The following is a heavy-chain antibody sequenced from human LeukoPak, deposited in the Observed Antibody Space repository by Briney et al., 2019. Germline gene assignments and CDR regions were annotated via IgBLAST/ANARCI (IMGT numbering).Heavy chain of an antibody. CDR3: VRLRWELLAPYFDH. Sequence: SETLSLTCSVSADSRNTYYWSWIRQSPGKGLEWIGHIYHSGSTDYNPSLQSRVTISIDMSKKQFSLKLTSVTVADTAMYYCVRLRWELLAPYFDHWGQGSLVIVSS. J-gene: IGHJ4*02. CDR2: IYHSGST. CDR1: ADSRNTYY. V-gene: IGHV4-59*01. D-gene: IGHD2-15*01.